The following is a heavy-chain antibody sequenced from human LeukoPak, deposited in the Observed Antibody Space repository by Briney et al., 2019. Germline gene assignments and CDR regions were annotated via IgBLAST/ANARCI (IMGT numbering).Heavy chain of an antibody. CDR2: IIPIFGTA. V-gene: IGHV1-69*13. J-gene: IGHJ5*02. Sequence: ASVKVSCKASGGTFSSYAISWVRQAPGQGLEWMGGIIPIFGTANYAQKFQGRVTITADESTSTAYMELRSLRSDDTAVYYCARDRFSGSYLNDWFDPWGQGTLVTVSS. CDR3: ARDRFSGSYLNDWFDP. CDR1: GGTFSSYA. D-gene: IGHD1-26*01.